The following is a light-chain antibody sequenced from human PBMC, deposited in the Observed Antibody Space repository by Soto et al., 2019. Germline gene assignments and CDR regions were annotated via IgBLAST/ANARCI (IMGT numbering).Light chain of an antibody. CDR2: SPS. CDR1: QSVSSSF. CDR3: HQYGSSPPT. V-gene: IGKV3-20*01. Sequence: EIVLTQSPGTLSLSPGERATLSCRASQSVSSSFLAWYQQKPGQAPSLLIYSPSSSATGIPDRFSGSGSGTDFTLTISRLEPEDFAVYFCHQYGSSPPTFGQGTKVDIK. J-gene: IGKJ1*01.